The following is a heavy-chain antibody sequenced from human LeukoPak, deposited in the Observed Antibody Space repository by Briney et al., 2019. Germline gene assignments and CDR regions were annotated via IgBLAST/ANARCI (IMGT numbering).Heavy chain of an antibody. CDR2: IYPSGST. J-gene: IGHJ4*02. V-gene: IGHV4-4*07. Sequence: SYTLSLTCTVSGGSISSYYWSWIRQPAGKGLDWIGRIYPSGSTNYNPSLKSRVTMSVDTSKNQFSLKLSSVTAADTAVYYCARDKPYYYGSGSYYTFDYWGQGTLVTVSS. CDR1: GGSISSYY. CDR3: ARDKPYYYGSGSYYTFDY. D-gene: IGHD3-10*01.